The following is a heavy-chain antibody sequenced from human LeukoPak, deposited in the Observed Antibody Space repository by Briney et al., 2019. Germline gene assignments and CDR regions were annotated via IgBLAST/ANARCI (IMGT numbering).Heavy chain of an antibody. CDR3: ARGDSSSWYFYYYYGMDV. V-gene: IGHV3-48*03. CDR1: GFTFSSYE. CDR2: ISSSGSTI. J-gene: IGHJ6*02. Sequence: GGSLRLSCAASGFTFSSYEMNWVRQAPGKGLEWVSYISSSGSTIYYADSVKGRFTISRDNAKNPLYLQMNSLRAEDTAVYYCARGDSSSWYFYYYYGMDVWGQGTTVTVSS. D-gene: IGHD6-13*01.